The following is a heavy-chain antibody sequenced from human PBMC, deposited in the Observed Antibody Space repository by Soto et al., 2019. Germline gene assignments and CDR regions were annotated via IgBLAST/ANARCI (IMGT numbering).Heavy chain of an antibody. V-gene: IGHV1-18*04. J-gene: IGHJ4*02. Sequence: QVQLVQSGAEVKKPGASVKVSCKASGYTFTSYGISWVRQAPGQGLEWMGWISAYNGNTNYAQKLQGRVTMTTDTSTSTAYMELRSLRSDDTAVYYCARSDYYDSSGYSPTFDYWGQGTLVTVSS. D-gene: IGHD3-22*01. CDR3: ARSDYYDSSGYSPTFDY. CDR1: GYTFTSYG. CDR2: ISAYNGNT.